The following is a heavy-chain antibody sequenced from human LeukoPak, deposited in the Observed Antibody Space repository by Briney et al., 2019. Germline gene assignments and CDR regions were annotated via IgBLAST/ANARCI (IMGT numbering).Heavy chain of an antibody. Sequence: SETLSLTCTVSGGSISSGDYYWCWIRQPPGKGLEWIGYIYYSGSTYYNPSLKSRVTISVDTSKNQFSLKLSSVTAADTAVYYCAREGELLDGDYGGYFDYWGQGTLVTVSS. V-gene: IGHV4-30-4*01. CDR3: AREGELLDGDYGGYFDY. D-gene: IGHD4-17*01. CDR1: GGSISSGDYY. J-gene: IGHJ4*02. CDR2: IYYSGST.